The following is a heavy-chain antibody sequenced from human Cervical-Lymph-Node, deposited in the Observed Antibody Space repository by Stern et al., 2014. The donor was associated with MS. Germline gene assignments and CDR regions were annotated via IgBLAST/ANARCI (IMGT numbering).Heavy chain of an antibody. V-gene: IGHV4-4*02. J-gene: IGHJ6*02. CDR1: GGSISNDNW. Sequence: QVQLQESGPGLVKPSGTLSLTCAVSGGSISNDNWWCWVRQAPGKGLEWIGEIHHRGNTNYNPSLKGRVTMSVGKAKNQFFLKLPSVTAADTAVYYCAAAMNLYWPYHDVWGQGTTVAVSS. CDR2: IHHRGNT. CDR3: AAAMNLYWPYHDV. D-gene: IGHD2-8*02.